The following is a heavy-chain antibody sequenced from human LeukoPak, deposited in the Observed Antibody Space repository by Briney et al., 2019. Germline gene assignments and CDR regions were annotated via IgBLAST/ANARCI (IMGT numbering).Heavy chain of an antibody. CDR3: AKLYNWIP. Sequence: GGSLRLSCAASAFTFSSYAMSWVRQAAGNGMEWVSAISGSGGSTYYADSVTGPLSISRENSKHTLCMQMTSLRAEDTAVYYFAKLYNWIPWGQGTLVTVSS. V-gene: IGHV3-23*01. CDR1: AFTFSSYA. CDR2: ISGSGGST. D-gene: IGHD1-20*01. J-gene: IGHJ5*02.